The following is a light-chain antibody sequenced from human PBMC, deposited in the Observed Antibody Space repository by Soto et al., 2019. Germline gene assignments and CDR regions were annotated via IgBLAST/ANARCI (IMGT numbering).Light chain of an antibody. CDR2: EVN. J-gene: IGLJ1*01. V-gene: IGLV2-23*02. Sequence: QSALTQPASVSGSPGQLITISCTGTSSDVGTYNLVSWYQQYPGKAPKLILYEVNKRPSGVSNRFSGSKSGNSASLTISGLQAEDETVYYCCSYAGGSALYVFGTGTKVTVL. CDR3: CSYAGGSALYV. CDR1: SSDVGTYNL.